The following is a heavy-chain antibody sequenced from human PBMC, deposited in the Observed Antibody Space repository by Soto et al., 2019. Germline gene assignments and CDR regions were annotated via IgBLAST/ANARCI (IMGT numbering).Heavy chain of an antibody. D-gene: IGHD2-2*01. CDR2: IKSKTDGGTT. CDR3: TTRTGTGYRVVPADDAFDI. V-gene: IGHV3-15*01. CDR1: GFTFSNAW. J-gene: IGHJ3*02. Sequence: GGSLRLSCAASGFTFSNAWMSWVRQAPGKGLEWVGRIKSKTDGGTTDYAAPVKGRFTIPRDDSKNTLYLQMNSLKTEDTAVYYCTTRTGTGYRVVPADDAFDIWGQGTMVTVSS.